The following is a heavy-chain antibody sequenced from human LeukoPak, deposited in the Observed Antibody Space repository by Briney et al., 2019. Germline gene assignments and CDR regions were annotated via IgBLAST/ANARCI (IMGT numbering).Heavy chain of an antibody. J-gene: IGHJ4*02. V-gene: IGHV3-30*01. CDR2: ISYDGSNK. CDR3: TRDTVGEMATILVY. Sequence: GGSLRLSCAASGFTFSSYAMHWVRQAPGKGLEWVAVISYDGSNKYYADSVKGRFTISRDNSKNMLYLQMNSLRAEDTAVYYCTRDTVGEMATILVYWGQGTLVTVSS. CDR1: GFTFSSYA. D-gene: IGHD5-24*01.